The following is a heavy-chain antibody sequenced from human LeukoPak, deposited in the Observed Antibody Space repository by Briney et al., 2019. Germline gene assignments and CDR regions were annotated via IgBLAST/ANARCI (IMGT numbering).Heavy chain of an antibody. D-gene: IGHD3-10*01. CDR1: GYTFTGYY. Sequence: GASVQVSCKASGYTFTGYYMHWVRQAPGQGLEWMGWINPNSGGTNYAQKFEGRVTMTRDTSISTAYMELSRLRSDDTAVYYCARDPITMVRGAPNWFDPWGQGTLVTVSS. CDR3: ARDPITMVRGAPNWFDP. J-gene: IGHJ5*02. V-gene: IGHV1-2*02. CDR2: INPNSGGT.